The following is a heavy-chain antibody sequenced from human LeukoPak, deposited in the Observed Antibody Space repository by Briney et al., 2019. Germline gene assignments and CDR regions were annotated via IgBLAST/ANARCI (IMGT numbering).Heavy chain of an antibody. V-gene: IGHV3-11*04. J-gene: IGHJ4*02. Sequence: GGSLRLSCAASGFTFSDYYMSWIRQAPGKGLEWVSYISSSSSTIYYADSVKGRFTISRDNAKNSLYLQMNSLRDEDTAVYYCARDKCTNGVCLFDYWGQGTLVTVSS. CDR3: ARDKCTNGVCLFDY. CDR1: GFTFSDYY. D-gene: IGHD2-8*01. CDR2: ISSSSSTI.